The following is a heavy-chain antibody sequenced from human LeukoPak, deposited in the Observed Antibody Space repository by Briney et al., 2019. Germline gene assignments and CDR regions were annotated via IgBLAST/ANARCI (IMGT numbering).Heavy chain of an antibody. CDR2: VSYIRVAT. CDR1: GFTFSRFA. V-gene: IGHV3-23*01. CDR3: AKGFREFDTSTSYSSFDT. D-gene: IGHD5-18*01. Sequence: GGSLRLSCAASGFTFSRFALGWVRQAPGKGLEWVSGVSYIRVATYYADSVKGRFTISRDDSQNILYLQMNGLRAEDTAVYFCAKGFREFDTSTSYSSFDTWGQGTMVTVSS. J-gene: IGHJ3*02.